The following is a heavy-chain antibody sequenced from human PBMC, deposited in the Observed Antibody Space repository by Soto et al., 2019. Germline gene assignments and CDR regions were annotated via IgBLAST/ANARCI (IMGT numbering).Heavy chain of an antibody. Sequence: PSETLSLTCTVSGGSISSYYWSWIRQPPGKGLEWIGYIYYSGSTNYNPSLKSRVTISVDTSKNQFSLKLSSVTAADTAVYYCARDLGSSVAGTVWFDPWGQGTLVTVSS. D-gene: IGHD6-19*01. J-gene: IGHJ5*02. CDR1: GGSISSYY. V-gene: IGHV4-59*01. CDR2: IYYSGST. CDR3: ARDLGSSVAGTVWFDP.